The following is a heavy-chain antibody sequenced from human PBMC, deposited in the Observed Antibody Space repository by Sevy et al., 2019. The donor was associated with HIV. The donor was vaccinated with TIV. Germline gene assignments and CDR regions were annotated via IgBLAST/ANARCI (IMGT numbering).Heavy chain of an antibody. J-gene: IGHJ5*02. CDR2: IKRDGSER. Sequence: GGSLRLSCAASGFSFSNYWMSWVRQAPGKGLEWVANIKRDGSERYYVASVKGRFTISRDNAKTSLYLQMHSLRAEDTAVYYCLRSGGAYDAGFDPWGQGTLVTVSS. D-gene: IGHD3-22*01. V-gene: IGHV3-7*01. CDR3: LRSGGAYDAGFDP. CDR1: GFSFSNYW.